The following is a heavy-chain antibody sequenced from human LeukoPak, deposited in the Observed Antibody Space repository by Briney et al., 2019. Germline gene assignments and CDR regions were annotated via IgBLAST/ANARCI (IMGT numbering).Heavy chain of an antibody. CDR2: IIPIFGTA. V-gene: IGHV1-69*05. CDR1: GGTFSSYA. J-gene: IGHJ4*02. Sequence: SVKVSCKASGGTFSSYAISWVRQAPGQGLEWMGGIIPIFGTANYAQRFQGRVTMTRDASTSTVYMELSSLRSEDTAVYYCARWTTTYLDYWGQGTLVTVSS. CDR3: ARWTTTYLDY. D-gene: IGHD4-11*01.